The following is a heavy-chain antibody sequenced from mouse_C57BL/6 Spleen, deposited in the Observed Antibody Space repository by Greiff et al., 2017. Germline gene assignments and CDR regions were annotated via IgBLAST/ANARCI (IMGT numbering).Heavy chain of an antibody. CDR2: IDPEDGET. J-gene: IGHJ3*01. Sequence: EVKLQESGAELVKPGASVKLSCTASGFNINDYYMHWVKQRTEQGLEWIGRIDPEDGETKYAPKFQGKATITADTSSNTAYLQLSSLTSEDTAVYYCARPDSSGCRFAYWGQGTLVTVSA. CDR1: GFNINDYY. V-gene: IGHV14-2*01. CDR3: ARPDSSGCRFAY. D-gene: IGHD3-2*02.